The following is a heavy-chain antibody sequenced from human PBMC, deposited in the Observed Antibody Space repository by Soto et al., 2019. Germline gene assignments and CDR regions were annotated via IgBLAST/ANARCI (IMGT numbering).Heavy chain of an antibody. CDR2: IWYDGSNK. D-gene: IGHD5-12*01. V-gene: IGHV3-33*01. Sequence: VGSLRLSCAASGFTFSSYGMHCVRHAPGKGLEWVAVIWYDGSNKYYAGSVKGRFTISRDNSKNTLYLQIDGLRAEDTAVYYCARDPTLYSGYTQTFLPYGGHATLVNV. CDR1: GFTFSSYG. J-gene: IGHJ4*01. CDR3: ARDPTLYSGYTQTFLPY.